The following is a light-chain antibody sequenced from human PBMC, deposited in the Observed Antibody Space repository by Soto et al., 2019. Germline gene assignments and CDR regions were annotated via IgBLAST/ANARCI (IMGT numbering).Light chain of an antibody. CDR2: DVT. Sequence: QSALTQPPSASRSPGQSVTVSCTGTSSDVGGYNFVSWYQQHPDKAPKLLIYDVTHRPSGVSDRFSGSKSGNTASLTVSGLLAEDEADYYCTSYASSNFPVVFGTGTKLTVL. CDR1: SSDVGGYNF. V-gene: IGLV2-8*02. CDR3: TSYASSNFPVV. J-gene: IGLJ2*01.